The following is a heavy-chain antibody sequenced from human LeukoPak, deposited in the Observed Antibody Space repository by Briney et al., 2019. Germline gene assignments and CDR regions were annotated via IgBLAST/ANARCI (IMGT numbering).Heavy chain of an antibody. D-gene: IGHD3-22*01. CDR2: IIPIFGTA. CDR1: GGTFSSYA. CDR3: ASPPGYYDSSGYFWY. Sequence: SVKVSCKASGGTFSSYAISWVRQAPGQGLEWMGGIIPIFGTANYAQKFQGRVTITADESTSTAYMELSSLRSEDTAVYYCASPPGYYDSSGYFWYWGQGTLVTVSS. V-gene: IGHV1-69*13. J-gene: IGHJ4*02.